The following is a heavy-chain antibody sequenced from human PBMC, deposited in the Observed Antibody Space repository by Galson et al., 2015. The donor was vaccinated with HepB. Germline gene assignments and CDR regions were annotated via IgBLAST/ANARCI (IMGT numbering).Heavy chain of an antibody. CDR1: GHLFTNYW. D-gene: IGHD5-18*01. V-gene: IGHV5-10-1*01. CDR3: ARRRGYNSGLSFDY. J-gene: IGHJ4*02. Sequence: QSGAEVKKPGESLRISCKGSGHLFTNYWIIWVRQMPGKGLEWMGKIDPSDSYTKYSPSFQGYVTISADRSINTAYLQWGSLKASDTAMYYCARRRGYNSGLSFDYWGQGTLVTVSS. CDR2: IDPSDSYT.